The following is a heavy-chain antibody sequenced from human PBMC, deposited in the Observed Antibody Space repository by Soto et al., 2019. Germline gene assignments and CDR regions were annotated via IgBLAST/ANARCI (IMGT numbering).Heavy chain of an antibody. J-gene: IGHJ4*02. V-gene: IGHV3-23*01. CDR3: AKDDGGSGRHPFDS. D-gene: IGHD3-10*01. CDR2: VSGSGSST. Sequence: EVQLLESGGDLVQPGGSLRLSCAASGFTLSTYAMTWVRQAPGKGLEWVSTVSGSGSSTYYADSVKGRFSISRDNSKNTLYLQMNSLRAEDTAVYYCAKDDGGSGRHPFDSWGQGTLVTVSS. CDR1: GFTLSTYA.